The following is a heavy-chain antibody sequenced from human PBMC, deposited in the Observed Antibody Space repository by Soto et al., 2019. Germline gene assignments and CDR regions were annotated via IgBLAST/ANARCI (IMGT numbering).Heavy chain of an antibody. D-gene: IGHD3-10*01. J-gene: IGHJ6*02. CDR1: GFTFSSYW. V-gene: IGHV3-7*01. CDR2: IKQDGSDK. CDR3: ARTEYGSGSYYYYYYGMDV. Sequence: GGSLRLSCAASGFTFSSYWMSWVRQAPGKGLEWVANIKQDGSDKYYVDSVKGRFTISRDNAKNSLYLQMNSLRAEDTAVYYCARTEYGSGSYYYYYYGMDVWGQGTTVTVSS.